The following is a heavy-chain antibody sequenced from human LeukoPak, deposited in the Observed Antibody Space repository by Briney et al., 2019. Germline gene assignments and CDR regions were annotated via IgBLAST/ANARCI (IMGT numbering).Heavy chain of an antibody. CDR2: LYSAGNT. J-gene: IGHJ4*02. V-gene: IGHV3-66*02. Sequence: GGSLRLSCAASGFTVSSNYMNWVRQAPGKGLEWVSVLYSAGNTYYADSVKGRFTISRDTSKNTLFLQMDSLRAEDTAVYYCARAREYIVLDFWGQGTLVTVFS. CDR1: GFTVSSNY. CDR3: ARAREYIVLDF. D-gene: IGHD5-12*01.